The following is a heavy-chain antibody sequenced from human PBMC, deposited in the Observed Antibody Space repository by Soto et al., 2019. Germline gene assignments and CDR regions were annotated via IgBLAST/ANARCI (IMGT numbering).Heavy chain of an antibody. CDR1: GGSSSDYY. J-gene: IGHJ6*02. CDR2: INHRGST. CDR3: ARVSGSYYYGMDV. V-gene: IGHV4-34*01. Sequence: PSETLSLTCAVYGGSSSDYYWSWIRQPPGKGLEWIGEINHRGSTNYNPSLKSRVTISVDTSKNQFSLKLSSVTAADTAVYYCARVSGSYYYGMDVWGQGTTVT.